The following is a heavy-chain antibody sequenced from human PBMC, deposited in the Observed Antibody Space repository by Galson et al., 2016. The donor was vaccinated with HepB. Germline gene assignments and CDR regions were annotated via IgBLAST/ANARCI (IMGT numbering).Heavy chain of an antibody. V-gene: IGHV3-7*03. CDR1: GFSFSSFW. CDR3: ASDRRYSSWSF. D-gene: IGHD6-13*01. J-gene: IGHJ4*02. CDR2: IKQDGSDK. Sequence: SLRLSCAASGFSFSSFWMSWVRQTPGKGLEWVATIKQDGSDKYYVDSVKGRFTTSRDNAKNSLYLQMNSLRAGDTAVYYCASDRRYSSWSFWGQGTLVTVSS.